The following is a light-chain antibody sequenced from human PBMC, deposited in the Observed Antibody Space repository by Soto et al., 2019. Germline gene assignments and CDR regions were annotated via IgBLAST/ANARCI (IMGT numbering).Light chain of an antibody. CDR2: GAS. Sequence: ERGMTQSPVTLSVSPGERATLSCTASHSVTDKLAWYQQQRGQPPRLLICGASSSAAGIPDRFSGSGSGTDFTITISSLQAEAVAVYYCQQHYIPPPTFGHGAKVDIK. V-gene: IGKV3D-15*01. J-gene: IGKJ1*01. CDR1: HSVTDK. CDR3: QQHYIPPPT.